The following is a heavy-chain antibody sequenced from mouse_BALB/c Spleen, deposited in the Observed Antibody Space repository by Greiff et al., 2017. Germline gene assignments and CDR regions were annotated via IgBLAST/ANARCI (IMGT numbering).Heavy chain of an antibody. D-gene: IGHD4-1*01. CDR3: ARAAGTGYYFDY. V-gene: IGHV1S56*01. CDR1: GYTFTSYY. J-gene: IGHJ2*01. CDR2: IYPGNVNT. Sequence: VQLQQSGPELVKPGASVRISCKASGYTFTSYYIHWVKQRPGQGLEWIGWIYPGNVNTKYNEKFKGKATLTADKSSSTAYMQLSSLTSEDSAVYFCARAAGTGYYFDYWGQGTTLTVSS.